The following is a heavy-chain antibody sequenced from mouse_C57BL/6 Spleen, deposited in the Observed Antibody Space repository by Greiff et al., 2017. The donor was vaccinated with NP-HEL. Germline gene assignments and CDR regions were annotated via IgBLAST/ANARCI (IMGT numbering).Heavy chain of an antibody. J-gene: IGHJ4*01. D-gene: IGHD2-4*01. CDR2: INPNYGTT. CDR1: GYSFTDYN. Sequence: VQLQQSGPELVKPGASVKISCKASGYSFTDYNMNWVKQSNGKSLEWIGVINPNYGTTSYNQKFKGKATLTVDQSSSTAYMQLNSLTSEDSAVYYCARYYDYDEEGAYYYAMDYWGQGTSVTVSS. CDR3: ARYYDYDEEGAYYYAMDY. V-gene: IGHV1-39*01.